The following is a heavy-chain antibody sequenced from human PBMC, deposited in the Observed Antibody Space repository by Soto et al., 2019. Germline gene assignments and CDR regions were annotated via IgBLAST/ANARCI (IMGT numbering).Heavy chain of an antibody. CDR1: GFTFNIYA. D-gene: IGHD4-17*01. Sequence: GGSLRLSCAASGFTFNIYALHWVRQAPGKGLEWVAVISFDGTKKYYSDSVKGRFTISRDNLKNTLYLQVNNLRVEDAALYFCAREDDYGYRYINYGLDVWGQGTTVTVSS. CDR3: AREDDYGYRYINYGLDV. J-gene: IGHJ6*02. CDR2: ISFDGTKK. V-gene: IGHV3-30-3*01.